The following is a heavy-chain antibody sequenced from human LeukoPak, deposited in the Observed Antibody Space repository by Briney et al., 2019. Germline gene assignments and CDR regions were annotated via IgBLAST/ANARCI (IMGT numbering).Heavy chain of an antibody. CDR1: GYTIGTAC. J-gene: IGHJ6*04. V-gene: IGHV3-15*01. CDR2: IKSEGEGATT. Sequence: GVSLRLFCVSSGYTIGTACMIGVRQAPGEGLECLSHIKSEGEGATTDYAAPAKGRFAISRDDSKNMIYLQMSSLKIDDTAIYYCIAHFPYFYGFDVWGKGTTVTVSS. CDR3: IAHFPYFYGFDV. D-gene: IGHD3-3*02.